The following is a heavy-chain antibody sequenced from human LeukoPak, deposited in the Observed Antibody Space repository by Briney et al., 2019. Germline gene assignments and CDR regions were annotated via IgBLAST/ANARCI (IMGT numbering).Heavy chain of an antibody. D-gene: IGHD2-15*01. CDR2: INSDGSST. CDR1: GFTFSSYW. CDR3: AKNLYCGGGSCYPSALGMDV. Sequence: GGSLRLSCAASGFTFSSYWMHWVRQAPGKGLVWVSRINSDGSSTSYADSVKGRFTISRDNAKNTLYLQMNSLRAEDTAVYYCAKNLYCGGGSCYPSALGMDVWGQGTTVTVSS. J-gene: IGHJ6*02. V-gene: IGHV3-74*01.